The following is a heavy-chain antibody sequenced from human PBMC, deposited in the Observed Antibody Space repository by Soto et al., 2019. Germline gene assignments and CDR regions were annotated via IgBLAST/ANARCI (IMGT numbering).Heavy chain of an antibody. D-gene: IGHD2-8*01. V-gene: IGHV3-9*01. Sequence: SGGSLRLSCAASGFTFDDYAMHWVRQAPGKGLEWVSGISWNSGSIGYADSVKGRFTISRDNAKNSLYLQMNSLRAEDTALYYCAKALDVLFSWPYFDYWGQGTLVTVSS. CDR2: ISWNSGSI. J-gene: IGHJ4*02. CDR1: GFTFDDYA. CDR3: AKALDVLFSWPYFDY.